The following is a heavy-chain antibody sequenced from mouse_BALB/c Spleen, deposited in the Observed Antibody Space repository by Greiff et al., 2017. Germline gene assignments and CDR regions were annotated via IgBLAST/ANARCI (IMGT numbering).Heavy chain of an antibody. CDR1: GYTFSSYW. V-gene: IGHV1-9*01. D-gene: IGHD1-1*01. Sequence: VQLHQSGAELMKPGASVKISCKATGYTFSSYWIEWVKQRPGHGLEWIGEILPGSGSTNYNEKFKGKATFTADTSSNTAYMQLSSLTSEDSAVYYCAAMGFYYGSSHWGQGTTLTVSS. J-gene: IGHJ2*01. CDR2: ILPGSGST. CDR3: AAMGFYYGSSH.